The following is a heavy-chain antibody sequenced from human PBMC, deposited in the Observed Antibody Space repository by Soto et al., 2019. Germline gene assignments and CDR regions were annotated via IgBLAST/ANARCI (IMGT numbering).Heavy chain of an antibody. Sequence: PSETLSLTCSVSGGSISSGNFYWRWIRQPPGKGLEWIAYIHSGGSTDYNPSLKSRVFISRDTSMNRFSLKLSSVTAADTAVYYCARDSLALFDSWGQGTLVTVSS. V-gene: IGHV4-61*01. CDR1: GGSISSGNFY. D-gene: IGHD5-12*01. J-gene: IGHJ4*02. CDR2: IHSGGST. CDR3: ARDSLALFDS.